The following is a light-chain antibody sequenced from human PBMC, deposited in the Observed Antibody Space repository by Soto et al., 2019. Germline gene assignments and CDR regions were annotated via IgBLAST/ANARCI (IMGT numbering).Light chain of an antibody. Sequence: QSVLTQSPSVSAAPGQKVTISCSGSSSNIGNNYVSWYQQLPGTAPKLLIYDTNKRPSGIPDRFSGSKSGTSGTLDITGLQTGDEADYYCATWDGSLPGEVFGGGTKRTVL. CDR3: ATWDGSLPGEV. CDR2: DTN. V-gene: IGLV1-51*01. CDR1: SSNIGNNY. J-gene: IGLJ2*01.